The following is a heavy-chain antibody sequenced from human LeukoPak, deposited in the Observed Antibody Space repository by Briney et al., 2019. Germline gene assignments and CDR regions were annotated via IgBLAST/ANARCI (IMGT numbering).Heavy chain of an antibody. D-gene: IGHD2-2*01. CDR3: ARVPRAYCSSTSCFYFDY. Sequence: ASVKVSCKASGYTFTSYAMHWVRQAPGQRLEWMGWINAGNGNTKYSQKFQGRVTITRDTSTSTAYMELRSLRSDDTAVYYCARVPRAYCSSTSCFYFDYWGQGTLVTVSS. V-gene: IGHV1-3*01. J-gene: IGHJ4*02. CDR1: GYTFTSYA. CDR2: INAGNGNT.